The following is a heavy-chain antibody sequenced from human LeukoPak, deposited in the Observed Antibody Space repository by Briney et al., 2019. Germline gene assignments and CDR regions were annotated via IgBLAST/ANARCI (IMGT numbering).Heavy chain of an antibody. J-gene: IGHJ4*02. D-gene: IGHD6-6*01. Sequence: PGRSLGLSCAASGFTFDDYAMHWVRQAPGKGLEWVSGISWNSGSIGYADSVKGRFTISRDNAKNSLYLQMNSLRAEDTALYYCAKARYSSSSYYFDYWGQGTLVTVSS. V-gene: IGHV3-9*01. CDR3: AKARYSSSSYYFDY. CDR1: GFTFDDYA. CDR2: ISWNSGSI.